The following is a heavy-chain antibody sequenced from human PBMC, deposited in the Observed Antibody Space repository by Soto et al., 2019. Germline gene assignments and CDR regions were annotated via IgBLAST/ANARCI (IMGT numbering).Heavy chain of an antibody. J-gene: IGHJ6*02. Sequence: QVQLQQWGAGLLKPSETLSLTCAVYGESLSGYYGNWIRQSPGKGLEWIGEINYSGNTNYNPSLMRRVTISIDTSKNQFSLNMGSVTAADTAVYYCARTRNLDVWGQGTTVIVSS. V-gene: IGHV4-34*01. CDR2: INYSGNT. CDR3: ARTRNLDV. CDR1: GESLSGYY. D-gene: IGHD1-1*01.